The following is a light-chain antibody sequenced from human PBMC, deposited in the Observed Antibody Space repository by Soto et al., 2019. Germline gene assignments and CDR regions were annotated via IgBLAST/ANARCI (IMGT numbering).Light chain of an antibody. V-gene: IGKV2-30*01. J-gene: IGKJ1*01. CDR3: MQATHWPPT. CDR2: NAS. Sequence: DVVMTQSPLSLPVTPGQPASISCRSSQSLVYSDGNAYLNWFHQRPGQSPRRLIYNASKRDSGVXDXSSGSGSGTDFKPQINRVEAEDVGIYYCMQATHWPPTFGRGTRVEIK. CDR1: QSLVYSDGNAY.